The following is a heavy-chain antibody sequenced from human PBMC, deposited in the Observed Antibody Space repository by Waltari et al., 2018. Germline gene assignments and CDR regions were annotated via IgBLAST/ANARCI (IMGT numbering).Heavy chain of an antibody. J-gene: IGHJ3*02. Sequence: DVQLVESGGGLVQPGGSLRITCGASGFTFSSYGMNWVRQAPGKGLEWVSYRSNSAGVIYYADSGKGRFTISRDNAKNSLYLQMNSLRAEDTAVYYCATDKGYGSFVAAFDIWGQGTMVTVSS. CDR2: RSNSAGVI. CDR3: ATDKGYGSFVAAFDI. CDR1: GFTFSSYG. V-gene: IGHV3-48*04. D-gene: IGHD3-10*01.